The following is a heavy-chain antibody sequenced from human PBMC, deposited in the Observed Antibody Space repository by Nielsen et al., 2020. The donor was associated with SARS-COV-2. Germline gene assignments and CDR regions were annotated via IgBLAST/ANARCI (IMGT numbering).Heavy chain of an antibody. D-gene: IGHD2-15*01. CDR3: AKDWTAIVVVPSGGVDY. CDR1: GFTFSTYS. CDR2: ISYDGSNK. Sequence: GESLKISCAASGFTFSTYSMHWVRQAPGKGLEWVAAISYDGSNKYYVDSVKGRFTISRDNSKNTLHLQMSSLREEDTAVYYCAKDWTAIVVVPSGGVDYWGQGTLVTVSS. J-gene: IGHJ4*02. V-gene: IGHV3-30*18.